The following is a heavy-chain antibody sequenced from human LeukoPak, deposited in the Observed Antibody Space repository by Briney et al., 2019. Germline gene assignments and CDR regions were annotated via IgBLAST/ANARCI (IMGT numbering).Heavy chain of an antibody. CDR2: IIPIFGTA. D-gene: IGHD5-18*01. CDR3: ARDRVHTYSYGPTYFDY. J-gene: IGHJ4*02. CDR1: GGTFSSYA. Sequence: GASVKVSCKASGGTFSSYAISWVRQAPGRGLEWMGGIIPIFGTANYAQKFQGRVTITADKSTSTAYMELSSLRSEDTAVYYCARDRVHTYSYGPTYFDYWGQGTLVTVSS. V-gene: IGHV1-69*06.